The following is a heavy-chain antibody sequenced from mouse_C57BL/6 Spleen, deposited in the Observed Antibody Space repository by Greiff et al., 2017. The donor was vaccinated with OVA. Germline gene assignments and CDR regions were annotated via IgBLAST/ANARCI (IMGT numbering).Heavy chain of an antibody. Sequence: EVQLQQSGPELVKPGASVKISCKASGYTFTDYYMNWVKQSHGKSLEWIGDINPNNGGTSYNQKFKGKATLTVDKSSSTAYMELRSLTSEDSAVYYCAKGGSSLYFDVWGTGTTVTVSS. J-gene: IGHJ1*03. D-gene: IGHD1-1*01. CDR2: INPNNGGT. CDR1: GYTFTDYY. V-gene: IGHV1-26*01. CDR3: AKGGSSLYFDV.